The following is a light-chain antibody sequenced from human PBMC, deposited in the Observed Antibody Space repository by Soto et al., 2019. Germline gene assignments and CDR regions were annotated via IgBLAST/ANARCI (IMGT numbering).Light chain of an antibody. J-gene: IGKJ5*01. V-gene: IGKV3-11*01. Sequence: EIVLTQSPVTLSLSPGERATLSCRASQSVRTYLAWYQVKPGQAPRLLIYDASRRASGVPARFSGSGSGTDVTLTTSSLEPEDVALDYCQQRNTWPPITFGQGTRLEIK. CDR2: DAS. CDR3: QQRNTWPPIT. CDR1: QSVRTY.